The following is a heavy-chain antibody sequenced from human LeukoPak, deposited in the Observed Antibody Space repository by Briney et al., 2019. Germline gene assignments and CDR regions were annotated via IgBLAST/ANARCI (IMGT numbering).Heavy chain of an antibody. D-gene: IGHD2-2*01. J-gene: IGHJ4*02. CDR2: IRYGGSNK. CDR3: AKDSAAMNYYFDY. Sequence: GGSLRLSCAASGFTFSSYGMHWVRQAPGKGLEWVTVIRYGGSNKYYADSVKGRFTISRDNSKNALYLQMNSLRAEDTAVYRCAKDSAAMNYYFDYWGQGTLVTVSS. V-gene: IGHV3-30*02. CDR1: GFTFSSYG.